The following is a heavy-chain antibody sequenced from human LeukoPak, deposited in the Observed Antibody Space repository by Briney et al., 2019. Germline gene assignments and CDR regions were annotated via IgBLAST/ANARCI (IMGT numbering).Heavy chain of an antibody. J-gene: IGHJ4*02. V-gene: IGHV4-4*07. CDR2: FYTSGST. CDR3: ARDARLHYYFDY. CDR1: GGSISSYY. D-gene: IGHD6-25*01. Sequence: KPSETLPLTCTVSGGSISSYYWSWIRQPAGKGLEWIGRFYTSGSTHYNPSLKSRVTMSIDTSKNQFSLKLSSVTAADTAVYYCARDARLHYYFDYWGQGTLVTVSS.